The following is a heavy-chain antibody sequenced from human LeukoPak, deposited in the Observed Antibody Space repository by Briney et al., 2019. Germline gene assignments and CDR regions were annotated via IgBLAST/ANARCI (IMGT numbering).Heavy chain of an antibody. CDR3: ARDEQQLVRPFDY. CDR2: TYYRSKWYN. D-gene: IGHD6-13*01. Sequence: SQTLSLTCAISGDSVSSNSAAWNWIRQCPSRGLEWLGRTYYRSKWYNDYAVSVKSRITINPDTSKNQFSLHLNSVTPGDTAVYYCARDEQQLVRPFDYWGQGTLVTVSS. CDR1: GDSVSSNSAA. V-gene: IGHV6-1*01. J-gene: IGHJ4*02.